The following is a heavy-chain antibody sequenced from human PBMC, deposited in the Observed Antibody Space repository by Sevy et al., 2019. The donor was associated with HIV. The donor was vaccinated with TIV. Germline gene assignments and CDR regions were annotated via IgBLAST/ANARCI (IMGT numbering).Heavy chain of an antibody. CDR2: IYSGGSK. J-gene: IGHJ5*02. Sequence: GGSLRLSCAASGFTVSSNYMSWVRQAPGKGLEWVSVIYSGGSKYYADSVKGRLTISRDNSKNTMYLQMNSLRAEDTAVYYCARDLSWVRGVITYHWFDPWGQGTLVTVSS. CDR3: ARDLSWVRGVITYHWFDP. V-gene: IGHV3-53*01. D-gene: IGHD3-10*01. CDR1: GFTVSSNY.